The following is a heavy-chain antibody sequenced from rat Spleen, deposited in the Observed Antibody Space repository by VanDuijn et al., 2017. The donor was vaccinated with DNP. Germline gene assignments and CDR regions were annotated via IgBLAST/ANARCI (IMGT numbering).Heavy chain of an antibody. Sequence: EVQLVESDGGLVQPGRSLKLSCAASGFTFSDYYMAWVRQAPTKGLEWVATISYDGSSSYYRDSVKGRFTISRDNAKSTLYLQMDSLRSEDTATYYCARPEYYDGSYYYAMDAWGQGASVTVSS. CDR2: ISYDGSSS. CDR1: GFTFSDYY. J-gene: IGHJ4*01. V-gene: IGHV5-29*01. D-gene: IGHD1-12*02. CDR3: ARPEYYDGSYYYAMDA.